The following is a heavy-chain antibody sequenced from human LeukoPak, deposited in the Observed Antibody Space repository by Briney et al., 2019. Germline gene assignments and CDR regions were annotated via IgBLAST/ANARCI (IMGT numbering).Heavy chain of an antibody. CDR2: ISASGNTI. CDR3: ARDRQGGYGFDY. D-gene: IGHD5-12*01. Sequence: GGSLRLSCAGSGFTFSTYEINWVRQAPGKGLEWVSYISASGNTIYYADSVKGRFTISRDDAKDSVYLQMSSLRAEDTAVYYCARDRQGGYGFDYWGQGTLVTVSS. J-gene: IGHJ4*02. V-gene: IGHV3-48*03. CDR1: GFTFSTYE.